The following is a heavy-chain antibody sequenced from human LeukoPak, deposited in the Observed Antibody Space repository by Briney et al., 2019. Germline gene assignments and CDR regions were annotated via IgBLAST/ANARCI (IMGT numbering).Heavy chain of an antibody. CDR1: GYSFTSYW. CDR2: IYPGDSDT. Sequence: GESLKISCKGSGYSFTSYWIGWVRQMPGKGLEWMGIIYPGDSDTRYSPSFQGQVTISADKSISTAYLQWSSLKASATAMYYCARRPVYYYDSSGYPAYYFDYWGQGTLVTVSS. CDR3: ARRPVYYYDSSGYPAYYFDY. J-gene: IGHJ4*02. D-gene: IGHD3-22*01. V-gene: IGHV5-51*01.